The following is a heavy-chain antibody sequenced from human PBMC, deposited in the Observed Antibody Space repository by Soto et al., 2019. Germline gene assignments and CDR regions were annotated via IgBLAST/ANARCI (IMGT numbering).Heavy chain of an antibody. J-gene: IGHJ4*02. CDR2: IYYSGST. Sequence: QVQLQESGPGLVKPSQTLSLTCTVSGGAISSGDYYWSWIRQPPGTGLEWIGYIYYSGSTYYNPSLKSRVTISVDTFKTPVTLTPSSVTAADAAVYYCVRATPGIAVADTTGGVDYRVQATLVTVS. CDR1: GGAISSGDYY. V-gene: IGHV4-30-4*01. D-gene: IGHD6-19*01. CDR3: VRATPGIAVADTTGGVDY.